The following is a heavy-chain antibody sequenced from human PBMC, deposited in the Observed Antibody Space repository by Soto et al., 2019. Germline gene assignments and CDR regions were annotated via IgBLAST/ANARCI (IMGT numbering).Heavy chain of an antibody. D-gene: IGHD3-3*01. V-gene: IGHV3-74*01. CDR3: VGDQRTYEYGMDV. CDR1: GITFSSYW. CDR2: IVSDGSTT. Sequence: GGSLRLSCAASGITFSSYWMHWVRQAPGQGLVWVSRIVSDGSTTTYADSVKGRFTISRDNAKNTLYLQMNSLRVEDTAVYYCVGDQRTYEYGMDVWGQGTTVTVSS. J-gene: IGHJ6*02.